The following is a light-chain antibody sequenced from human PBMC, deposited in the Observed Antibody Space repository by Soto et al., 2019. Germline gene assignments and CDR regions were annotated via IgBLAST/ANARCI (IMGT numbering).Light chain of an antibody. Sequence: QSVLTQPRSVPGSPGQSVTLSCTGTSSDVGRYNFVSWYQQHPDKAPALIIYDVTRRPSGVPDRFSGSKSGNTASLTISGLQAEDETDYYCCSYAGSYTYVFGTGTKVTVL. CDR2: DVT. CDR3: CSYAGSYTYV. J-gene: IGLJ1*01. CDR1: SSDVGRYNF. V-gene: IGLV2-11*01.